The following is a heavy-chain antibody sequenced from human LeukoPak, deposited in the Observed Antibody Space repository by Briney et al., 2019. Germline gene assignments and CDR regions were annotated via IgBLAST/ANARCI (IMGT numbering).Heavy chain of an antibody. CDR1: GFTFSSYA. V-gene: IGHV3-30-3*01. CDR3: ARGSYHFDY. J-gene: IGHJ4*02. CDR2: ISYDGSNK. D-gene: IGHD3-16*02. Sequence: GGSLRLSCAASGFTFSSYAMHWVRQAPGKGLEWVAVISYDGSNKYYADSVKGRFTISRDNSKNTLYLQMNSLRAEDTAVYYCARGSYHFDYWGQGTLVTVSP.